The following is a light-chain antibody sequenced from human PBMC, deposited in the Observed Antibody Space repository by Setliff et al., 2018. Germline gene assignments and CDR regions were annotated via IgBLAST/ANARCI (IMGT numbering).Light chain of an antibody. J-gene: IGLJ1*01. CDR2: GTY. CDR1: NSDIGAGFG. V-gene: IGLV1-40*01. Sequence: QSVLTQPPSVSGAPGQRVTISCTGSNSDIGAGFGVHWYQQLPGTAPKLIIYGTYNRPSGVPDRFSGSKSGTSASLAITGLQAEDEADYYCQSYGGSVSGYVFGTGTKGTV. CDR3: QSYGGSVSGYV.